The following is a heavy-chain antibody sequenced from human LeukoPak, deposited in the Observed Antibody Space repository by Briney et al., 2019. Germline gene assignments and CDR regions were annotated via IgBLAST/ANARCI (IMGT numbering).Heavy chain of an antibody. CDR2: VSVYNGDT. CDR1: GYGFNRYG. V-gene: IGHV1-18*01. D-gene: IGHD6-19*01. J-gene: IGHJ4*02. Sequence: ASVKVSCKASGYGFNRYGITWVRQDPGQGHEWMGLVSVYNGDTKYAQKFEGRVTMTTDTSTTTAYMELRTLRSDDTAVYYCARHASVAVAGRRLAQFDYWGQGTLVTVSS. CDR3: ARHASVAVAGRRLAQFDY.